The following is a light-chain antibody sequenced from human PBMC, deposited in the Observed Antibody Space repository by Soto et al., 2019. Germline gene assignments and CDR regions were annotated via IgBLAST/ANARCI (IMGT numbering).Light chain of an antibody. J-gene: IGKJ1*01. Sequence: DIGMTQSPDSLAVSLRETPTINCKSSQSVLYSSNNKNYLAWYQHKPGQPPKVLIYSASTRVSGVHDRFSGSVDGTGFTLHITSLQAEDMEVYYCQQYHSTSWTFGQATKVEIK. CDR3: QQYHSTSWT. CDR2: SAS. V-gene: IGKV4-1*01. CDR1: QSVLYSSNNKNY.